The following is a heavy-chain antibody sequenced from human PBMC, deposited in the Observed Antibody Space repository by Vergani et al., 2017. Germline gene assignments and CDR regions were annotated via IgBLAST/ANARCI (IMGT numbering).Heavy chain of an antibody. Sequence: EVQLLESGGGLVQPGGSLRLSCAASGFTFSSYAMSWVRQAPGKGLEWVSAISGSGGSTYYADSVKGRFTISRDTSKITLYLQMNSLRAEDTAVYYCAKYGDNTYYDFWSGYYTGYYYYMDVWGKGTTVTVSS. CDR3: AKYGDNTYYDFWSGYYTGYYYYMDV. J-gene: IGHJ6*03. CDR2: ISGSGGST. CDR1: GFTFSSYA. V-gene: IGHV3-23*01. D-gene: IGHD3-3*01.